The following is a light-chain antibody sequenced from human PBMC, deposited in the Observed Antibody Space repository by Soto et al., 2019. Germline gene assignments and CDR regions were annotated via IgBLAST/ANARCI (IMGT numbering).Light chain of an antibody. CDR3: QQASSFPLT. CDR1: HPISSW. CDR2: SAS. V-gene: IGKV1-12*01. Sequence: IQMTQSPSSVSASVGDRVTITCRASHPISSWLAWYQQKPGQPPNLLIYSASTLLSGVPSRFSGSESGTLFTLTITNLQPEDFATYYCQQASSFPLTFGGGTKVEV. J-gene: IGKJ4*01.